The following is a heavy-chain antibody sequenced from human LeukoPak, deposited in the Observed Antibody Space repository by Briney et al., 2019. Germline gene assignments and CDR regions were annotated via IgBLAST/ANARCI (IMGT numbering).Heavy chain of an antibody. Sequence: SQTLSLTCTVSGGSISSGSYYWSWIRQPAGKGLEWIGRIYTSGSTNYNPSLKSRVTISVDTSKNQFSLRLSSVTAADTAVYYCARGLPGYSSSPPLWGQGTLVTVSS. D-gene: IGHD6-6*01. CDR3: ARGLPGYSSSPPL. J-gene: IGHJ4*02. CDR2: IYTSGST. CDR1: GGSISSGSYY. V-gene: IGHV4-61*02.